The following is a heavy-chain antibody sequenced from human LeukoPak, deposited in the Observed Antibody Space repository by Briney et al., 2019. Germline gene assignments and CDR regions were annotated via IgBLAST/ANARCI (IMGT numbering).Heavy chain of an antibody. Sequence: PGRSLRLSCAASGFTLSNYAMHWVRQAPGKGLGWVAVISYDGSNKYYADSVKGRFTISRDNSKNTLCLQMNSLRAEDTAVYYCATGNDAADYWGQGTLVTVSS. V-gene: IGHV3-30-3*01. CDR3: ATGNDAADY. CDR1: GFTLSNYA. CDR2: ISYDGSNK. J-gene: IGHJ4*02. D-gene: IGHD1-1*01.